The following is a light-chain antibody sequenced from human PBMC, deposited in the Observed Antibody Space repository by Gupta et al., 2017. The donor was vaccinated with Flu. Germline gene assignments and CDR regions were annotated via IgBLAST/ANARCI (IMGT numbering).Light chain of an antibody. J-gene: IGLJ1*01. CDR2: GNN. CDR3: QSFDRNLSAYV. CDR1: SSNIGANYD. V-gene: IGLV1-40*01. Sequence: QSVLTQPPSVSGAPGQRVTISCTRSSSNIGANYDVHWYQHLPGAAPQLLIHGNNNRPSGVPDRFSASKSGTSASLVITGLQADDEADYYCQSFDRNLSAYVFGSGTSVTVL.